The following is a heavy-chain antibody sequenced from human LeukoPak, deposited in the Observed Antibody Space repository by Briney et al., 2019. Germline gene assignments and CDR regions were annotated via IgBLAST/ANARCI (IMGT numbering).Heavy chain of an antibody. Sequence: GGSLRLSCAASGFIFSSYEMNWVRQAPGKGLEWVSYISSSGSTIYYADSVKGRFTISRDNAKNSLYLQMNSLRAEDTAVYYLARWFGRVIVFPNWFYPWGQGTLVTVSS. CDR1: GFIFSSYE. V-gene: IGHV3-48*03. D-gene: IGHD3-16*02. J-gene: IGHJ5*02. CDR2: ISSSGSTI. CDR3: ARWFGRVIVFPNWFYP.